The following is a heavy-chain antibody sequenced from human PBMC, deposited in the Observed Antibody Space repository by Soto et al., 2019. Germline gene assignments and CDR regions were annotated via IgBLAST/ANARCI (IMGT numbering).Heavy chain of an antibody. CDR2: ISSSSSYI. CDR3: ARFCYGSGSPDAFDI. V-gene: IGHV3-21*01. D-gene: IGHD3-10*01. CDR1: GFTFSSYS. Sequence: EVQLVESGGGLVKPGGSLRLSCAASGFTFSSYSMNWVRQAPGKGLEWVSSISSSSSYIYYADSVKGRFTISRDNAKNALYVQMNSLRDEDTAVYYCARFCYGSGSPDAFDIWGQGTMVTGSS. J-gene: IGHJ3*02.